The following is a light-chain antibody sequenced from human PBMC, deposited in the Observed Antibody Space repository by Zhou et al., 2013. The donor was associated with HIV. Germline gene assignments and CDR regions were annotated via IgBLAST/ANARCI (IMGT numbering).Light chain of an antibody. CDR3: QQTYTTPRGA. J-gene: IGKJ1*01. Sequence: DIQMTQSPSSLSASEGDRVTITCRASQTIGSHLNWYQLKPGKPPNLLIYAASTLQSGVPSRFSGSGSGTDFTLTISSLQSEDFATYFCQQTYTTPRGAFGQGTRGGDQT. CDR1: QTIGSH. V-gene: IGKV1-39*01. CDR2: AAS.